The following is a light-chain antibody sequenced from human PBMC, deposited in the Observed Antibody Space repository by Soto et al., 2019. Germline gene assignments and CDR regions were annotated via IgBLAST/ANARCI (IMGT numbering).Light chain of an antibody. CDR1: STDVGGYNY. CDR3: NSYTTSSTYV. CDR2: EVT. V-gene: IGLV2-14*01. J-gene: IGLJ1*01. Sequence: QSVLTQAASVSGSPGQSITISCTGTSTDVGGYNYVSWYQHRPGEAPKLMIFEVTKRPSGVSNRFSGSKSGNTASLTISGLQAEDEADYFCNSYTTSSTYVFGSGTKVTVL.